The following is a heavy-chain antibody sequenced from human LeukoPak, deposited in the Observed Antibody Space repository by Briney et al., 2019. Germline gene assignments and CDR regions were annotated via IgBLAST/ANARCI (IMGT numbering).Heavy chain of an antibody. V-gene: IGHV4-38-2*01. Sequence: SETPSLTCAVGGYSISRGYYWGWVRQPPGKGLEWIGSIYRDGTTFHNPSLKSRVTISVDTSKNQFSLKLSPVAAADTAVYFCAGFFARGGSFDYWGQGTLVTVSS. J-gene: IGHJ4*02. CDR1: GYSISRGYY. CDR3: AGFFARGGSFDY. CDR2: IYRDGTT. D-gene: IGHD3-16*01.